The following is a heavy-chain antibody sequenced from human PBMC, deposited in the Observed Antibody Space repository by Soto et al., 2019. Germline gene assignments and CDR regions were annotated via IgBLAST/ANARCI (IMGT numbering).Heavy chain of an antibody. CDR2: IKSKTDGGTI. CDR3: VVHSTTWFMDYFQN. D-gene: IGHD6-13*01. CDR1: GFTLSDAW. Sequence: EVQLEESGGDLVKPGGSLTLSCVASGFTLSDAWMSWVRQAPGKGLEWVGRIKSKTDGGTIDYAAPVKGRFTISRHDSRNRLYLELNSLKTEHTAVYYCVVHSTTWFMDYFQNWGQGTLVTVSS. V-gene: IGHV3-15*01. J-gene: IGHJ1*01.